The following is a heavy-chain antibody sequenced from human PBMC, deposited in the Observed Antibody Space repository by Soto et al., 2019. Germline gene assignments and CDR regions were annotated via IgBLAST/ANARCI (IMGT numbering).Heavy chain of an antibody. Sequence: EVHLLESGGGLVQPGGSLRLSCAASGFTFSNYAMSWVRQAPGKGLEWVSALSADSGSTYYADSVKGRFTISRDNSKNTLYLQMNSLRAEDTALYYCAIPTGLTVTGPDYWGQGTLVTVSS. CDR2: LSADSGST. V-gene: IGHV3-23*01. D-gene: IGHD6-19*01. CDR1: GFTFSNYA. J-gene: IGHJ4*02. CDR3: AIPTGLTVTGPDY.